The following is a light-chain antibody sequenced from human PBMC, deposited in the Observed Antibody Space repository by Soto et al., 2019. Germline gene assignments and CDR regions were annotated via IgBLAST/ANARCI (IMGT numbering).Light chain of an antibody. J-gene: IGLJ1*01. Sequence: QSVLTQPPSVSAAPGQKVTISCSGSSSDIGNNYVSWHQHLPGTAPKLLIFETNRRPSGIPDRFSGSKSGTSATLGITGLQTGDEADYYCGTWDSSLSADVFGTGTKVTVL. CDR1: SSDIGNNY. CDR2: ETN. CDR3: GTWDSSLSADV. V-gene: IGLV1-51*02.